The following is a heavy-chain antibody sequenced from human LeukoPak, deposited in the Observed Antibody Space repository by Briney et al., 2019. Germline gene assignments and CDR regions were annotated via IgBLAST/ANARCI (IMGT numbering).Heavy chain of an antibody. CDR2: ISGSGGST. V-gene: IGHV3-23*01. D-gene: IGHD3-9*01. CDR3: AIGGFRRYFDWLSPFDY. CDR1: GFTFSSYA. J-gene: IGHJ4*02. Sequence: PGGSLRLSCAASGFTFSSYAMSWVRQAPGKGLEWVSAISGSGGSTYYADSVKGRFTISRDNSKNTLYLQMNSLRAEDTAVYYCAIGGFRRYFDWLSPFDYWGQGTLVTVSS.